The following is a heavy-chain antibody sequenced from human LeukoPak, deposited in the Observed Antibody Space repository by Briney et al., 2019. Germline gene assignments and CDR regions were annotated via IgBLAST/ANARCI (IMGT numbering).Heavy chain of an antibody. D-gene: IGHD3-16*01. CDR3: AKVGGASYSKDAFDI. J-gene: IGHJ3*02. V-gene: IGHV1-18*01. Sequence: ASVKVSCKASGYSLSNYGLSWVRQAPGQGLEWMWWISGNNGNTNYLQKFQGRVTMTTDTSTNTAYMELRSLRSDDTAVYYCAKVGGASYSKDAFDIWGQGTTVTVSS. CDR2: ISGNNGNT. CDR1: GYSLSNYG.